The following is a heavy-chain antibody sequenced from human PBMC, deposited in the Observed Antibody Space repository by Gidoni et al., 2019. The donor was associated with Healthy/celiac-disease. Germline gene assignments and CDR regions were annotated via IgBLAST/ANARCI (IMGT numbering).Heavy chain of an antibody. CDR1: GGTFSSYA. D-gene: IGHD3-10*01. J-gene: IGHJ6*02. CDR2: IIPIFGTA. Sequence: QVQLVQSGAEVKKPGSSVKVSCKASGGTFSSYASSWVRQAPGQGLEWMGGIIPIFGTANYAQKVQGRVTITADESTRTAYMELSSLRSEDTAVYYCARDSIPDYYGSGANRYYYYGMDVWGQGTTVTVSS. CDR3: ARDSIPDYYGSGANRYYYYGMDV. V-gene: IGHV1-69*01.